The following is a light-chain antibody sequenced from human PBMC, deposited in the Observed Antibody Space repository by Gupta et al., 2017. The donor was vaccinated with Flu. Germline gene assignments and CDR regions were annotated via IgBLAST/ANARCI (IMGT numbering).Light chain of an antibody. CDR3: QQSYSTPYT. J-gene: IGKJ2*01. CDR1: QSISSY. CDR2: AAS. Sequence: PSSLSASVGDRVTITCRASQSISSYLNWYQQKPGKAPKLLIYAASSLQSGVPSRFSGSGSGTDFTLTISSLQPEDFATYYCQQSYSTPYTFGQGTKLEIK. V-gene: IGKV1-39*01.